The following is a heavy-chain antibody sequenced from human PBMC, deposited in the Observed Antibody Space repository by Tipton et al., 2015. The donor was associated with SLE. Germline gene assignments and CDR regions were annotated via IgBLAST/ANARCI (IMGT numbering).Heavy chain of an antibody. CDR2: INPSGGST. CDR1: GYTFTSYY. J-gene: IGHJ4*02. CDR3: ARDLWQQLVDY. V-gene: IGHV1-46*01. Sequence: QLVQSGAEVKKPGASVKVSCKASGYTFTSYYMHWVRQAPGQGIEWMGIINPSGGSTSYAKKFQGRVTVTRDTSTSTVYMELSSLRSEDTAVYYCARDLWQQLVDYWGQGTLVTVSS. D-gene: IGHD6-13*01.